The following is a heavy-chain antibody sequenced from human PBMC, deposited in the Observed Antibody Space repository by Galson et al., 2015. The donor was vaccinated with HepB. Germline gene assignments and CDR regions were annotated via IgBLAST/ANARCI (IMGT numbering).Heavy chain of an antibody. V-gene: IGHV3-9*01. D-gene: IGHD3-10*01. CDR3: AQDLTYYYGSGSYFVGMDV. J-gene: IGHJ6*02. CDR1: GSTFEDYA. CDR2: ISWNSDFT. Sequence: SLRLSCAASGSTFEDYAMHWVRQVPGQGLEWVSGISWNSDFTGYADSVRGRFTISRDHANYFLYLQLNSLRPEDTALYYCAQDLTYYYGSGSYFVGMDVWGQGTTVTVSS.